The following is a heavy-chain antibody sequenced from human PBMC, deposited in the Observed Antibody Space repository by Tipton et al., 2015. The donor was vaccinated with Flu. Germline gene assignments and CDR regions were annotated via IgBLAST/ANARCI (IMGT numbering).Heavy chain of an antibody. CDR3: ARAYDYSNYWFDP. Sequence: TLSLTCTVSGGFISSGGYYWSWIRQHPGKGLEWIGYIYYSGSTYYNPSLKSRVTISVDTSKNQFSLKLSSVTAADTAVYYCARAYDYSNYWFDPWGQGTLVTVSS. V-gene: IGHV4-31*03. J-gene: IGHJ5*02. D-gene: IGHD4-11*01. CDR1: GGFISSGGYY. CDR2: IYYSGST.